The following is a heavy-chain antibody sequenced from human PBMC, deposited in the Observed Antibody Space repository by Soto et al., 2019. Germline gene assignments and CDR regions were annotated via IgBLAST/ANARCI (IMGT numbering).Heavy chain of an antibody. CDR1: GFTFITYA. D-gene: IGHD2-2*01. CDR2: ISGSGGST. CDR3: AKLPAAQSYFDF. Sequence: GGSLRLSCAASGFTFITYAMSWVRQAPGKGLEWVPIISGSGGSTYYPDSVKGRFTISRDNSKNTLYLQMNSLRADDTAVYYCAKLPAAQSYFDFWGQGTLVTVSS. J-gene: IGHJ4*02. V-gene: IGHV3-23*01.